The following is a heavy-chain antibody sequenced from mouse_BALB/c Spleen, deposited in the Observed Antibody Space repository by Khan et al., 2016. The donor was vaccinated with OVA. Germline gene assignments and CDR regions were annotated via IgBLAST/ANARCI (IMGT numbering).Heavy chain of an antibody. V-gene: IGHV3-2*02. CDR3: AMVYGGDFDY. CDR1: GYSIASDYA. CDR2: ISYSGNT. D-gene: IGHD1-1*01. Sequence: VQLKESGPGLVKPSQSLSLTCTVTGYSIASDYAWNWIRHFPGNKLGWMGFISYSGNTNYTPSLKSRISITRETSKNQFFLQLNPVNYEDTATYYCAMVYGGDFDYWGQGTTLTVSS. J-gene: IGHJ2*01.